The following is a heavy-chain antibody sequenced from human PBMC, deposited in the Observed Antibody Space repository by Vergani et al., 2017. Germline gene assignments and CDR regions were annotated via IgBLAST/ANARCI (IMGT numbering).Heavy chain of an antibody. CDR1: GFTLSNYD. J-gene: IGHJ4*02. CDR2: IQFDGSNQ. D-gene: IGHD3-16*01. CDR3: AKHFRGWGIDY. V-gene: IGHV3-30*02. Sequence: QVQLVASGGGVVQRGASLRLSCATSGFTLSNYDMQWIRQGPGKGLEFVAFIQFDGSNQYYADSVKGRFTLSRDFSKNTLYLQMNSLRTDDTATYYCAKHFRGWGIDYWGQGTQVIVSS.